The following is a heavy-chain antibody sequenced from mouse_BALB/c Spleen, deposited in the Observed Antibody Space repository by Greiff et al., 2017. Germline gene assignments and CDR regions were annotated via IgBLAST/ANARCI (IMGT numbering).Heavy chain of an antibody. CDR1: GFTFSSFG. D-gene: IGHD2-12*01. Sequence: DVKLVESGGGLVQPGGSRKLSCAASGFTFSSFGMHWVRQAPEKGLEWVAYISSGSSTIYYADTVKGRFTISRDNPKNPLFLQMTSLRSEDTAIYYCARSGLTTYYAMDYWGQGTSVTVSS. CDR2: ISSGSSTI. V-gene: IGHV5-17*02. CDR3: ARSGLTTYYAMDY. J-gene: IGHJ4*01.